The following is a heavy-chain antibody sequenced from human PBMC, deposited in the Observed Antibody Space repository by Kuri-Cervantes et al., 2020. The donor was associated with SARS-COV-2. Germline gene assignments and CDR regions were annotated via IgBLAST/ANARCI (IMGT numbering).Heavy chain of an antibody. Sequence: LSLTCAASGFTFSSYAMSWVRQAPGKGLDWVSTITGGGGNTYYADSVRGRLTISRDNSKNTLYLQIHSLRAEDTAVYYCAGGVATLLGFDYWGQGTLVTVSS. CDR3: AGGVATLLGFDY. V-gene: IGHV3-23*01. CDR1: GFTFSSYA. CDR2: ITGGGGNT. D-gene: IGHD1-26*01. J-gene: IGHJ4*02.